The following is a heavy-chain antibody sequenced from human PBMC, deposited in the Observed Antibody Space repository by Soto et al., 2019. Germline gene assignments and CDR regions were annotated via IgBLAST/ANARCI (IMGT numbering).Heavy chain of an antibody. V-gene: IGHV3-11*01. D-gene: IGHD3-10*01. J-gene: IGHJ4*02. Sequence: DSVKGRFTISRDNAKSSLYLQMDSLRAEDTAVHYCARGNHGSGNFDSWGQGTLVTVSS. CDR3: ARGNHGSGNFDS.